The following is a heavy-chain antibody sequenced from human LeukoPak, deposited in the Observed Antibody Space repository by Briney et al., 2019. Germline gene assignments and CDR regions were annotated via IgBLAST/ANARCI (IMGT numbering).Heavy chain of an antibody. CDR1: GYTFTSYD. J-gene: IGHJ6*02. D-gene: IGHD6-13*01. CDR3: ARAPHSSSWYLNYYYYYGMDV. CDR2: MNPNSGNT. Sequence: GASVKVSCKASGYTFTSYDINWVRQATGQALEWMGWMNPNSGNTGYAQKFQGRVTMTRNTSISTAYMELSSLRSEDTAVYYCARAPHSSSWYLNYYYYYGMDVWGQGTTVTVSS. V-gene: IGHV1-8*01.